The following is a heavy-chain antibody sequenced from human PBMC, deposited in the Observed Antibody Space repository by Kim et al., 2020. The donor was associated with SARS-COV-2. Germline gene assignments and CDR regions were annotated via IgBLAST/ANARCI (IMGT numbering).Heavy chain of an antibody. CDR3: ARVPPGGDTSGYPTVYYGMDV. J-gene: IGHJ6*02. CDR2: ISYDGSNK. D-gene: IGHD3-22*01. CDR1: GFTFNSYA. Sequence: GGSLRLSCGGSGFTFNSYAMHWVRQAPGEGLEWVAVISYDGSNKYFADSVKGRFTISRDNSKNTLYLRMNSLRVEDTAVYYCARVPPGGDTSGYPTVYYGMDVWGQGTTVTVSS. V-gene: IGHV3-30*04.